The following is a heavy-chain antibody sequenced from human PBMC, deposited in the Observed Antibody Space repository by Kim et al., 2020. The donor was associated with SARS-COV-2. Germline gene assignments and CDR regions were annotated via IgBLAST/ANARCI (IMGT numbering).Heavy chain of an antibody. CDR3: AKGYSYGSH. Sequence: GGSLRLSCAASGFTFSSYGMHWVRQAPGKGLEWVAVISYDGSNKYYADSVKGRFTISRDNSKNTLYLQMNSLRAEDTAVYYCAKGYSYGSHWGQGTLVTVSS. J-gene: IGHJ4*02. CDR1: GFTFSSYG. D-gene: IGHD5-18*01. V-gene: IGHV3-30*18. CDR2: ISYDGSNK.